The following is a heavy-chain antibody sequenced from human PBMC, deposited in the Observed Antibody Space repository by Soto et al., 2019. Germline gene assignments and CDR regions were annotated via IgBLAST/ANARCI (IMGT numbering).Heavy chain of an antibody. J-gene: IGHJ6*02. CDR2: IYPGDSDT. CDR3: ARSGRYGPTPLYYYYGMDV. D-gene: IGHD3-10*01. Sequence: GESLKISCKGSGYSFTSYWIGWVRQMPGKGLEWMGIIYPGDSDTRYSPSFQGQVTISADKSISTAYLQWSSLKASDTAMYYCARSGRYGPTPLYYYYGMDVWGQGTTVTVSS. V-gene: IGHV5-51*01. CDR1: GYSFTSYW.